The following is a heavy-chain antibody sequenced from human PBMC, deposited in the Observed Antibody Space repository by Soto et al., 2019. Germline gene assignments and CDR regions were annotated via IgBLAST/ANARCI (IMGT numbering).Heavy chain of an antibody. V-gene: IGHV4-39*01. Sequence: QLQLQESGPGLVKPSETLSLTCTVSGGSISSSSYYWGWIRQPPGKGLEWIGTIYYSGSTYYNPSLKSRVTISVDTSKNLFSPILSSVTAADTAVYYCARQLGSGTYHAFDYWGQGTLVTVSS. CDR1: GGSISSSSYY. CDR2: IYYSGST. CDR3: ARQLGSGTYHAFDY. D-gene: IGHD3-10*01. J-gene: IGHJ4*02.